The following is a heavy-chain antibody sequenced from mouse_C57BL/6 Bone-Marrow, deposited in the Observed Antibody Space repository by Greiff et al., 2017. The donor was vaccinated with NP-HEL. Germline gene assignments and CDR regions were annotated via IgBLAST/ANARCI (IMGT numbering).Heavy chain of an antibody. J-gene: IGHJ2*01. CDR3: ARLATTVVARDY. D-gene: IGHD1-1*01. V-gene: IGHV1-55*01. Sequence: VQLQQPGAELVKPGASVKMSCKASGYTFTSYWITWVKQRPGQGLEWIGDIYPGSGSNNYNEKFKSKATLTVGGEECTAYMQLSSLTSEDSAVYYCARLATTVVARDYWGQGTTLTVSS. CDR2: IYPGSGSN. CDR1: GYTFTSYW.